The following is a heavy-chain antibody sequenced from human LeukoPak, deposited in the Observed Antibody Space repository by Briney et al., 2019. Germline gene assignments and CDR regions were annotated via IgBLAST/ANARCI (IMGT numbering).Heavy chain of an antibody. D-gene: IGHD4-11*01. J-gene: IGHJ4*02. CDR2: IKQEGSEK. Sequence: TGGSLRLSCAASGFRFSTYWMSWVRQARGRGLEWVASIKQEGSEKYYVDSVKGRFTISRDNARNSLYLQMDSLRPEDTAVYYCADGTTPDYWGQGTLVTVSS. CDR3: ADGTTPDY. CDR1: GFRFSTYW. V-gene: IGHV3-7*01.